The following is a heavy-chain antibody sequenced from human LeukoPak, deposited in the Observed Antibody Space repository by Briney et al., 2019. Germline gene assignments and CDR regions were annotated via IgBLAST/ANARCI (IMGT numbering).Heavy chain of an antibody. J-gene: IGHJ5*02. D-gene: IGHD3-16*01. Sequence: AGGSLRLSCAASGFTFSSYGMHWVRQAPGEGLVWVPRISGDGTTTIYADSVKGRFTISRDNAKNTLYLQMNSLRAEDTAVYYCARRVDASRWFDPWGQGIQVTVSS. CDR1: GFTFSSYG. CDR2: ISGDGTTT. V-gene: IGHV3-74*01. CDR3: ARRVDASRWFDP.